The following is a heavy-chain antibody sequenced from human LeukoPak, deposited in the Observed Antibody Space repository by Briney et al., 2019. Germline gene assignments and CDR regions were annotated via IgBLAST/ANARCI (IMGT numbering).Heavy chain of an antibody. D-gene: IGHD6-13*01. V-gene: IGHV3-30*02. CDR1: GFAFSSYG. Sequence: SGGSLRLSCAASGFAFSSYGMHWVRQAPGKGLEWVAYIHYDSSTEDYADSVKGRFTISRDNSKNTLYLQMNSLRAEDTAVYYCAREGIAALDYYYYYYMDVWGKGTTVTVSS. J-gene: IGHJ6*03. CDR3: AREGIAALDYYYYYYMDV. CDR2: IHYDSSTE.